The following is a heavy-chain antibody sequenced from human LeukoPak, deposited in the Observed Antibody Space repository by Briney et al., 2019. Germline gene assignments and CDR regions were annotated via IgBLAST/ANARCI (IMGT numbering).Heavy chain of an antibody. CDR1: GGSISSSSYY. Sequence: SETLSLTCTVSGGSISSSSYYWGWIRQPPGTGLEWLGSIYYSGSTYYNPSRKSRVTISVDTSKNQFSLKLSSVTAADTAVYYCARHSPEVVPAAILHWFDPWGQGTLVTVSS. CDR3: ARHSPEVVPAAILHWFDP. CDR2: IYYSGST. V-gene: IGHV4-39*01. J-gene: IGHJ5*02. D-gene: IGHD2-2*01.